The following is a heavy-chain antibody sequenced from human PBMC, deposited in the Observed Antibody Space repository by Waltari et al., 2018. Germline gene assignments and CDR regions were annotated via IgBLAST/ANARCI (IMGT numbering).Heavy chain of an antibody. CDR3: ARVADYYGSGSYLLNYYYYGMDV. CDR2: ITPIFGTA. J-gene: IGHJ6*02. Sequence: QVQLVQSGAEVKKPGSSVKVSCKASGGTFSSYAISWVRQAPGQGLEWMGGITPIFGTANYAQKFKGRVTITADESTSTAYMELSSLRSEDTAVYYCARVADYYGSGSYLLNYYYYGMDVWGQGTTVTVSS. CDR1: GGTFSSYA. D-gene: IGHD3-10*01. V-gene: IGHV1-69*01.